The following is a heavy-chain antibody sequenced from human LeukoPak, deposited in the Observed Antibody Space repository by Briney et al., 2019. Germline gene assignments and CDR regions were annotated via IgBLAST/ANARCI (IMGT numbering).Heavy chain of an antibody. J-gene: IGHJ5*02. Sequence: SETLSLTCTVSGGSISNDNYYWGWIRQPPGKGLEWIGSIYYSGSTYYNPSLKSRVTISVDTSKNQFSLKLASVTAADTAVYYCARPAKWWLSGRYNWFDPWGQGTLVTVSS. CDR3: ARPAKWWLSGRYNWFDP. CDR1: GGSISNDNYY. CDR2: IYYSGST. D-gene: IGHD2-8*01. V-gene: IGHV4-39*07.